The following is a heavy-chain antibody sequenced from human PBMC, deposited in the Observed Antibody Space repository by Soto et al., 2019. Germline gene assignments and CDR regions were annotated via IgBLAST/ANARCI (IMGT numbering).Heavy chain of an antibody. D-gene: IGHD3-22*01. CDR2: ISWNGGGI. CDR1: GFKFDDYA. Sequence: EVQVVESGGGLAQPGRSLRLSCAASGFKFDDYAMHWVRQAPGKGLEWVAGISWNGGGIGYAVSVEGRFTISRNNGKNSLYLQMNSLRAEDTALYFCVKGGYYYDSGGFRLPSTYFDSWGQGTLVTVSS. J-gene: IGHJ4*02. V-gene: IGHV3-9*01. CDR3: VKGGYYYDSGGFRLPSTYFDS.